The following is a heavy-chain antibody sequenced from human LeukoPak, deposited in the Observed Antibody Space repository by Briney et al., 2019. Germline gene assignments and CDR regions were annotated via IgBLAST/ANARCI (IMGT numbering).Heavy chain of an antibody. CDR1: GFTFSSYA. CDR3: ARDHYGSGNYYSFFDY. Sequence: PGGSLRLSCAASGFTFSSYAMSWVRQAPGKGLEWVANIKQDGSERNYVDSVKGRFAISRDNAKNSLYLQMNSLRAEDTAVYYCARDHYGSGNYYSFFDYWGQGTLVTVSS. D-gene: IGHD3-10*01. V-gene: IGHV3-7*01. J-gene: IGHJ4*02. CDR2: IKQDGSER.